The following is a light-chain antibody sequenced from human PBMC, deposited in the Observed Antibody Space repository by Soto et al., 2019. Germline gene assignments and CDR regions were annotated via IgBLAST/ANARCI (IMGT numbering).Light chain of an antibody. V-gene: IGKV3-20*01. CDR1: QNVDSNY. CDR2: GAS. J-gene: IGKJ1*01. CDR3: QQYGSLSWT. Sequence: EIVLTQSPGTLSLSAGERATLSCRASQNVDSNYLAWYQQKPGQAPRIIIFGASGRATGIPDRCSGSGSGTDFTLTISRLEPEDFAVYYCQQYGSLSWTFGQGTKVDIK.